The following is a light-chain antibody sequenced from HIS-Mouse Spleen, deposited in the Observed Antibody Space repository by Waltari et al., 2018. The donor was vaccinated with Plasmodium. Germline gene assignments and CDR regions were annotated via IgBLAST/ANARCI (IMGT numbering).Light chain of an antibody. Sequence: DIQMTQSPSTLSASVGDRVPITCRASQSISSRLAWYKQKPGKAPKLLIYKASSLESGVPSRFSGSGSGTEFTLTISSRQPDDFATYYCQQYNSYSWTFGQGTKVEIK. CDR1: QSISSR. J-gene: IGKJ1*01. V-gene: IGKV1-5*03. CDR3: QQYNSYSWT. CDR2: KAS.